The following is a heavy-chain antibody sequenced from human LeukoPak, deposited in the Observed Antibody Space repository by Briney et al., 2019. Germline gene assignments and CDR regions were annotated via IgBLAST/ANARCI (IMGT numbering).Heavy chain of an antibody. J-gene: IGHJ4*01. CDR1: GFTFSSYW. CDR3: ARARGGSNSDY. CDR2: INQDGSEK. D-gene: IGHD1-26*01. V-gene: IGHV3-7*05. Sequence: GGSLRLSCAASGFTFSSYWMRWVRQAPGKGLDWVASINQDGSEKYYVDSVKGRFTISRDNAKNSLYLQMNSLRADDTAVYYCARARGGSNSDYWGHGTLVTVSS.